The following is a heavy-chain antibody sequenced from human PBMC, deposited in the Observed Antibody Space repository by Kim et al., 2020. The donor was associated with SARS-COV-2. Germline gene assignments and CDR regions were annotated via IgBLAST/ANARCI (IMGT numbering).Heavy chain of an antibody. CDR1: GVSISIDSHH. J-gene: IGHJ4*02. D-gene: IGHD1-26*01. CDR2: IFYSGST. V-gene: IGHV4-39*01. Sequence: SETLSLTCIVSGVSISIDSHHWGWIRQAPGKGLEWIGSIFYSGSTSYNPSLESRVTMSVDTSKNQFSLKLTSVTAADTAVYYCAKLAVVGWPTHDYWGQGTLVIVSS. CDR3: AKLAVVGWPTHDY.